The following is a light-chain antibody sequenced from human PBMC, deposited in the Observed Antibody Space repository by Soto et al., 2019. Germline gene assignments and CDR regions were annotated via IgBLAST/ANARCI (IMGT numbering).Light chain of an antibody. CDR2: DTS. Sequence: EIVLTQYPATLSLSPGERATLSCRASQSVGSHLAWYQQRPGQAPRLLIYDTSNRATGIPVRFRGSGSGTDFTLTISSLEPEDLAIYYCQHRKNWPATFGQGTKWEIK. V-gene: IGKV3-11*01. CDR1: QSVGSH. CDR3: QHRKNWPAT. J-gene: IGKJ1*01.